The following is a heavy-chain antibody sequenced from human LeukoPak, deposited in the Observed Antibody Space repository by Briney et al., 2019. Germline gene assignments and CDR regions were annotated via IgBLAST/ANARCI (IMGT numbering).Heavy chain of an antibody. Sequence: PGRPLRLSCAASGFTFSSYGMHWVRQAPGKGLEWVAVISYDGSNKYYADSVKGRFTISRDNSKNTLYLQMNSLRAEDTAVYYCAKSQYGSGSYYNPPFDYWGQGTLVTVSS. V-gene: IGHV3-30*18. CDR1: GFTFSSYG. CDR2: ISYDGSNK. J-gene: IGHJ4*02. D-gene: IGHD3-10*01. CDR3: AKSQYGSGSYYNPPFDY.